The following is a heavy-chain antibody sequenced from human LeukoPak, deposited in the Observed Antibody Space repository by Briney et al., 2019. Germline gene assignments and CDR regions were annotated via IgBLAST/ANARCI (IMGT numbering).Heavy chain of an antibody. Sequence: PGGSLRLPCAASEFTFSSYAMHWVRQAPEKGLEWVSAISGSGGSTYYADSVKGRFTISRDNSKNTLYLQMNSLRAEDTAVYYCAKLFRTTDDYWGQGTLVTVSS. CDR3: AKLFRTTDDY. D-gene: IGHD2-21*01. CDR1: EFTFSSYA. J-gene: IGHJ4*02. CDR2: ISGSGGST. V-gene: IGHV3-23*01.